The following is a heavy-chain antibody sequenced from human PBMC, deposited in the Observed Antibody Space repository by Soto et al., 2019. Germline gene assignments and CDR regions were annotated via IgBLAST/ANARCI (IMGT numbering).Heavy chain of an antibody. CDR1: GYTFTSYG. V-gene: IGHV1-18*01. CDR2: ISAYNGKP. D-gene: IGHD3-10*01. CDR3: ARLTMAQDAFDI. Sequence: QVQLEKSGAEVKKPGASVKVSCKASGYTFTSYGISWVRQAPGQALEWIGWISAYNGKPNHAQKLQGRVTMTTDTATSTAYMEMRSLSSDDPAVYYCARLTMAQDAFDIWGQGKMVTVSS. J-gene: IGHJ3*02.